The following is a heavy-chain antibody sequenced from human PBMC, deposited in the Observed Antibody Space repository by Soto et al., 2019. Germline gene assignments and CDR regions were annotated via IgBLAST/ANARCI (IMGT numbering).Heavy chain of an antibody. J-gene: IGHJ5*02. CDR1: GYSFTNND. CDR2: MNPGSGDT. D-gene: IGHD3-16*01. Sequence: ASVKVSCKASGYSFTNNDVSWVRQATGQGLEWMGWMNPGSGDTGYAQKFQGRVTMTRDISTATAYMELSSLRSDDTATYYCARMATFGSLNCFDPWGQGTMVTVS. V-gene: IGHV1-8*01. CDR3: ARMATFGSLNCFDP.